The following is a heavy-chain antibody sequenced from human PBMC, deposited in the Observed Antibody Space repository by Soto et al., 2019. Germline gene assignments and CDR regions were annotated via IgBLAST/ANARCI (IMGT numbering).Heavy chain of an antibody. CDR1: GFTFSSYS. CDR3: ARDNSIVVLPAAIGYYGMDV. Sequence: EVQLVESGGGLVKPGGSLRLSCAASGFTFSSYSMNWVRQAPGKGLEWVSSISSSSSYIYYADSVKGRFTISRDNAKNSQYLQRNSQRAEDTAVYYSARDNSIVVLPAAIGYYGMDVWGHGTTVAVSS. D-gene: IGHD2-2*02. CDR2: ISSSSSYI. J-gene: IGHJ6*02. V-gene: IGHV3-21*01.